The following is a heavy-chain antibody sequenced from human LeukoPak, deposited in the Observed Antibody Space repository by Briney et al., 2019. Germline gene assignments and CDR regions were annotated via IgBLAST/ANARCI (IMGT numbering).Heavy chain of an antibody. Sequence: SVKVSCKASGFTFTSSAVQWVRQARGQRLEWIGWIVVGSGNTNYAQKFQERVTITRDMSTSTAYMELSSLRSEDTAVYYCARVGTQQLVLPYYFDYWGQGTLVTVSS. CDR2: IVVGSGNT. J-gene: IGHJ4*02. V-gene: IGHV1-58*01. D-gene: IGHD6-13*01. CDR1: GFTFTSSA. CDR3: ARVGTQQLVLPYYFDY.